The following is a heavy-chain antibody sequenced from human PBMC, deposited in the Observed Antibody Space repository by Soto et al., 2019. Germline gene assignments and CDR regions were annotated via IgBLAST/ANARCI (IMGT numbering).Heavy chain of an antibody. CDR2: VNPILSMS. J-gene: IGHJ4*02. V-gene: IGHV1-69*04. CDR3: ATSYGSGYRAFDS. CDR1: GDTFSFYS. D-gene: IGHD3-10*01. Sequence: QVQLVQSGAEVKRPGSSVKVSCKASGDTFSFYSINWVRQAPGLGLAWMGRVNPILSMSNYAQRFQGRVTMTADKSTSTAHMELSGLRSEDTAMYYCATSYGSGYRAFDSWGQGALVTVSS.